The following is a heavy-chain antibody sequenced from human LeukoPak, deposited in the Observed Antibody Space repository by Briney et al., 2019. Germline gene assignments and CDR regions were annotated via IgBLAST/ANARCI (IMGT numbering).Heavy chain of an antibody. Sequence: SETLSLTCTVSGYSISSGYYWGWIRQRPGKELEWIGSIYHSGSTYYNPSLKRRVTISLDMSKTQFSLKVSSVTAADTAVYYCARAGYSYLDYWGQGTLVTVSS. CDR3: ARAGYSYLDY. V-gene: IGHV4-38-2*02. CDR2: IYHSGST. J-gene: IGHJ4*02. D-gene: IGHD5-18*01. CDR1: GYSISSGYY.